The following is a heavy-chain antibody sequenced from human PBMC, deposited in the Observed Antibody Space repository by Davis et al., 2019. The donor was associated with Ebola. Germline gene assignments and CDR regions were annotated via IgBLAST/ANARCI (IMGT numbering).Heavy chain of an antibody. Sequence: PSETLSLTCAVSGASISSGGYAWSWIRQSPGKGLEWIGYIFRPGSAFYAPSLKSRVTISIDNSNNQFSLRLTSVTAADTAVYLCATYFYGSGSSSHFDYWGQGTLVTVSS. CDR3: ATYFYGSGSSSHFDY. CDR1: GASISSGGYA. D-gene: IGHD3-10*01. J-gene: IGHJ4*02. CDR2: IFRPGSA. V-gene: IGHV4-30-2*06.